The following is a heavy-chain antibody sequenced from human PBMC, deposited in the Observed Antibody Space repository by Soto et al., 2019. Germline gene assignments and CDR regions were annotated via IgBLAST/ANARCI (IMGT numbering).Heavy chain of an antibody. D-gene: IGHD3-3*01. CDR3: ARDEGFLEFVSGPHWFDP. CDR1: GYTFTSYD. CDR2: MNPNSGNT. V-gene: IGHV1-8*01. Sequence: GASVKVSCKASGYTFTSYDINWVRQATGQGLEWMGWMNPNSGNTGYAQKFQGRVTMTRNTSISTASMELSSLRSEDTAVYYCARDEGFLEFVSGPHWFDPWGQGTLVTVSS. J-gene: IGHJ5*02.